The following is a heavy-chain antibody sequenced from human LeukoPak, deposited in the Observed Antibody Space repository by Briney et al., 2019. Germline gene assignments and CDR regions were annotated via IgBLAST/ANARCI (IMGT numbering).Heavy chain of an antibody. J-gene: IGHJ4*02. V-gene: IGHV4-31*03. CDR3: ARDSGVRGVDY. CDR1: GGSISSGGYY. D-gene: IGHD3-10*01. Sequence: KPSETLSLTCTVSGGSISSGGYYWSWIRQHPGKGLEWIGYIYYSGSTYYDPSLKSRVTISVDTSKNQFSLKLSSVTAADTAVYYCARDSGVRGVDYWGQGTLVTVSS. CDR2: IYYSGST.